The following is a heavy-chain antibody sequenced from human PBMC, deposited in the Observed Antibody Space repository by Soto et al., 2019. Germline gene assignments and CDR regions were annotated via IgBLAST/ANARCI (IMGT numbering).Heavy chain of an antibody. Sequence: QVQLVQSGAEVKKTGTSVRISCKTSGYTFSNYDINWVRQAAGQGLEWMGWMNPKSGYTGSARNFQGRVTMTRDTSMTTAYMELSSLRSEDTAMYYCARVMGSVDFWGQGTLVTVSS. V-gene: IGHV1-8*01. CDR1: GYTFSNYD. D-gene: IGHD1-26*01. CDR3: ARVMGSVDF. CDR2: MNPKSGYT. J-gene: IGHJ4*02.